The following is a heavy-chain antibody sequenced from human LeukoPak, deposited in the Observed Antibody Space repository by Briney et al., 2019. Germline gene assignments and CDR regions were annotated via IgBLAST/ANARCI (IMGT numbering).Heavy chain of an antibody. CDR1: GFTFSSYS. Sequence: GGSLRLSCAASGFTFSSYSMNCVRQAPGKGLEWVSSISSSSSYIYYADSVKGRFTISRDNAKNSLYLQMNSLRAEDTAVYYCARQESARYYYYYMDVWGKGTTVTVSS. CDR2: ISSSSSYI. J-gene: IGHJ6*03. V-gene: IGHV3-21*01. CDR3: ARQESARYYYYYMDV.